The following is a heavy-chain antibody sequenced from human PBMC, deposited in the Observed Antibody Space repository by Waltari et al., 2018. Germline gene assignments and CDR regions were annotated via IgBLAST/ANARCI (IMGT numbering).Heavy chain of an antibody. CDR2: ISHDESGR. D-gene: IGHD3-22*01. CDR3: ARGNYHASTGYCPFDY. J-gene: IGHJ4*02. Sequence: QVQLVESGGGVVQPGGSLRLSCATSGFNFSNSAMHWVRQAPGKGLELVAVISHDESGRSYADSVKGRLTVSTDTSKNTLYLQMNSLRVEDTAVYYCARGNYHASTGYCPFDYWGLGTLVTVSS. CDR1: GFNFSNSA. V-gene: IGHV3-30-3*01.